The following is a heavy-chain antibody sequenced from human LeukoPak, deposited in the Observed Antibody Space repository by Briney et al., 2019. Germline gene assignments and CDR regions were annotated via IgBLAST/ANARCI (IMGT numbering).Heavy chain of an antibody. V-gene: IGHV3-30-3*01. CDR2: ISYDGSSK. Sequence: GGSLRLSCAASGFTFSSYAMHWVRQAPGKGLEWVAVISYDGSSKYYADSVKGRFTISRDNSKNTLYLQMNSQRAEDTAVYYCARSIAAAGTMGYWGQGTLVTVSS. J-gene: IGHJ4*02. CDR1: GFTFSSYA. CDR3: ARSIAAAGTMGY. D-gene: IGHD6-13*01.